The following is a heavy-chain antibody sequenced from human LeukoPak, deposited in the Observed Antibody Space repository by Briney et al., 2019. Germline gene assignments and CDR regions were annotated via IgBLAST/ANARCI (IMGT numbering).Heavy chain of an antibody. CDR1: GFTFSGSA. CDR3: TGQEYSSSPGDY. J-gene: IGHJ4*02. D-gene: IGHD6-6*01. Sequence: GGSLTLSCAASGFTFSGSAMHWVRQAPGKGLEWVGRIRIKANNYATAYAASVKGRFTISRDDSRNTAYLQMNSLKTEDTAVHYCTGQEYSSSPGDYWGQGTLVTVSS. CDR2: IRIKANNYAT. V-gene: IGHV3-73*01.